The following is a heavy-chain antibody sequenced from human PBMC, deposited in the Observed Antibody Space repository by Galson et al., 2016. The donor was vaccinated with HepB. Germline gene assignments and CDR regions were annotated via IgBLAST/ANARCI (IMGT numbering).Heavy chain of an antibody. D-gene: IGHD3-3*01. CDR1: GFTFSSYA. CDR3: AREVHSDDFWSGYTLSYYGMDV. CDR2: ISYDGSNK. Sequence: SLRLSCAASGFTFSSYAMHWVRQAPGKGLEWVAVISYDGSNKYYADSVKGRFTISRDNSKNTVYLQMNRLRPEDTAVYYCAREVHSDDFWSGYTLSYYGMDVWGQGTAVTVPS. V-gene: IGHV3-30*04. J-gene: IGHJ6*02.